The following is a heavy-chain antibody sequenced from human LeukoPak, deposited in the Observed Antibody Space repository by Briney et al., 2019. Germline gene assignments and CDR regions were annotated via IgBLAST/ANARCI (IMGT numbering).Heavy chain of an antibody. CDR1: GFTFSSYV. D-gene: IGHD1-26*01. J-gene: IGHJ6*02. Sequence: GGSLTLSCAASGFTFSSYVMHWVRQAPGRGLEGVAFISYDGSKKYYADSVKGRFTISRDNSKNQLYLQMNSLRDEDTAVYYCANGGRAHYYYPGMDVWGQGTTVTAYS. CDR3: ANGGRAHYYYPGMDV. V-gene: IGHV3-30*18. CDR2: ISYDGSKK.